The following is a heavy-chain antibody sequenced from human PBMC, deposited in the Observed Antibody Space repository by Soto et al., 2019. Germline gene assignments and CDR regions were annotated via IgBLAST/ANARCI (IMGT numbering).Heavy chain of an antibody. V-gene: IGHV4-39*01. J-gene: IGHJ5*02. CDR3: ASGAAGRWFDP. Sequence: SATLSLTCTVSGGSISSSSYYWGWIRQPPGKGLEWIGSIYYSGSTYYNPSLKSRVTISVDTSKNQFSLKLSPVTAADTAVYYCASGAAGRWFDPWGQGTLVTVSS. CDR1: GGSISSSSYY. D-gene: IGHD6-13*01. CDR2: IYYSGST.